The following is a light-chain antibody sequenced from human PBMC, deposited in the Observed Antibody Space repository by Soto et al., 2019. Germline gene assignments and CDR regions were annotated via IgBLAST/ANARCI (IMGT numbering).Light chain of an antibody. CDR1: QGISSY. V-gene: IGKV1-9*01. Sequence: DIQLTQSPSFLSASVGDRVTITCRASQGISSYLAWYQQKPGIAPTFLIYAASTLQSGVPSRFSGSGSGTDFTLTISSLLPEDFATYYCQQFKSYPLTFGGGTKVEIK. CDR2: AAS. CDR3: QQFKSYPLT. J-gene: IGKJ4*01.